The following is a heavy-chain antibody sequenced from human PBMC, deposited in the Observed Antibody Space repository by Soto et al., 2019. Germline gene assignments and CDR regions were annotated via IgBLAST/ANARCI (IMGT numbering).Heavy chain of an antibody. CDR2: IYHSGNT. D-gene: IGHD6-13*01. CDR1: GGSISSGGYY. Sequence: QVQLQESGPGLVKPSQTLSLTCTVSGGSISSGGYYWSWIRQHPEKGLEWIGHIYHSGNTYYKPSLKSRVTISVDTSKNQFSLKLSSVTAADTAVYYCARDASTSWHYLDYWGQGTLVTVSS. CDR3: ARDASTSWHYLDY. J-gene: IGHJ4*02. V-gene: IGHV4-31*03.